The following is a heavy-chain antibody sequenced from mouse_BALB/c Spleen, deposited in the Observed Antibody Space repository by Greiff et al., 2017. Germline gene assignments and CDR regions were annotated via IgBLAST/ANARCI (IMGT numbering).Heavy chain of an antibody. V-gene: IGHV2-6-7*01. J-gene: IGHJ3*01. CDR2: IWGDGST. Sequence: VQLVESGPGLVAPSQSLSITCTVSGFSLTGYGVNWVRQPPGKGLEWLGMIWGDGSTDYNSALKSRLSISKDNSKSQVFLKMNSLQTDDTARYYCARDEDYYGSSYVRCAYWGQGTLVTVSA. CDR1: GFSLTGYG. D-gene: IGHD1-1*01. CDR3: ARDEDYYGSSYVRCAY.